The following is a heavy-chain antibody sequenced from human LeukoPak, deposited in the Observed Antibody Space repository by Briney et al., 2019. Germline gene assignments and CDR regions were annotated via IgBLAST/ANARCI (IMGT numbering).Heavy chain of an antibody. D-gene: IGHD6-13*01. V-gene: IGHV4-61*02. CDR1: GGSISSGSYY. J-gene: IGHJ5*02. Sequence: PSETLSLTCTVSGGSISSGSYYWSWIRQPAGKGLEWIGRIYTSGSTNYNSSLKSRVTISVDTSKNQFSLKLSSVTAADTAVYYCARGIAAAVDWFDPWGQGTLVTVSS. CDR3: ARGIAAAVDWFDP. CDR2: IYTSGST.